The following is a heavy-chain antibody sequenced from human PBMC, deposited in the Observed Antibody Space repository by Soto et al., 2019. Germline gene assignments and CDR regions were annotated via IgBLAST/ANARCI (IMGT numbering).Heavy chain of an antibody. CDR1: GYTFTSYG. V-gene: IGHV1-18*01. J-gene: IGHJ5*02. CDR3: ARGNCISTSCYHNWFDP. Sequence: QVQLVQSGAEVKKPGASVKVSCKASGYTFTSYGIIWVRQGPGQGLEWMGWISAYNGKTNYAQKLQGRVTMTTDTSTSTAYMELTSLRSDDTPVYYCARGNCISTSCYHNWFDPCGQGTLVTVSS. D-gene: IGHD2-2*01. CDR2: ISAYNGKT.